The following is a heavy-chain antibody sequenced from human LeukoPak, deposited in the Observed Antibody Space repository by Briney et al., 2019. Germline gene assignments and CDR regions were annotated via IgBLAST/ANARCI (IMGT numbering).Heavy chain of an antibody. J-gene: IGHJ4*02. CDR3: ARGRAFGVDFDY. Sequence: PGGSLRLSCEASGFTFADYEMSWFRQAPGKVPEWILYISATGNTKYYADSVRGRFSISRGNAKSSLYLQMSTLRVEDTAIYYCARGRAFGVDFDYWGQGTLVTVSS. V-gene: IGHV3-11*01. CDR2: ISATGNTK. CDR1: GFTFADYE. D-gene: IGHD3-16*01.